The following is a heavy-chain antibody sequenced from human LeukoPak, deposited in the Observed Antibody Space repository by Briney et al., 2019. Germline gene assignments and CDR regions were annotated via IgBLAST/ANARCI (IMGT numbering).Heavy chain of an antibody. D-gene: IGHD3-22*01. V-gene: IGHV3-23*01. J-gene: IGHJ4*02. CDR2: ISGSGGST. Sequence: PGGSLRLSCAASGFPFSTYWMNWVRQAPGKGLEWVSAISGSGGSTYYADSVKGRFTISRDNSKNTLYLQMNSLRAEDTAVYYCARDGSVYYDSSGLDYWGQGTLVTVSS. CDR3: ARDGSVYYDSSGLDY. CDR1: GFPFSTYW.